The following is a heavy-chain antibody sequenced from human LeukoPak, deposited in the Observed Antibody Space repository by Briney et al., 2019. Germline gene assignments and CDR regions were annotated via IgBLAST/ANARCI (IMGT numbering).Heavy chain of an antibody. D-gene: IGHD3-10*01. CDR3: ARALSPVYYFDY. Sequence: PSETLSLTCTVSGGSISSGDYYWSWIRQPPGKGLEWIGYIYYSGSTYYNPSLKSRVTISVDTSKNQFSLKLSSVTAADTAVYYCARALSPVYYFDYWGQGTLVTVSS. CDR1: GGSISSGDYY. CDR2: IYYSGST. J-gene: IGHJ4*02. V-gene: IGHV4-30-4*02.